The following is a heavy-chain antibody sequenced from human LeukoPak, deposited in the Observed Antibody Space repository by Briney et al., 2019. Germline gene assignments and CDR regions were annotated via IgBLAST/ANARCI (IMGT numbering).Heavy chain of an antibody. D-gene: IGHD3-16*01. J-gene: IGHJ3*02. CDR3: TASGITSDAFDI. V-gene: IGHV3-73*01. CDR2: TRTKASNYAT. Sequence: PEGSLRLSCAVSGFPFSTSIIHWVRQASGKGLEWVGRTRTKASNYATTYAASVSGRFTISRDESKNTAYLEMNFLKIEDTAIYYCTASGITSDAFDIWGQGTMVTVSS. CDR1: GFPFSTSI.